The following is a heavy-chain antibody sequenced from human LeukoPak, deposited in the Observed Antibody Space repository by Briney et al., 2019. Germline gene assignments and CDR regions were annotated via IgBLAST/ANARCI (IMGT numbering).Heavy chain of an antibody. Sequence: GRSLRLSCAASGFTFSSYAMHWVRQAPGKGLEWVAVISYDGSNKYYADSVKGRFTISRDNSKNTLCLQMNSLRAEDTAVYYCAREFIGGDSSSWDIYYYYGMDVWGQGTTVTVSS. CDR3: AREFIGGDSSSWDIYYYYGMDV. V-gene: IGHV3-30-3*01. CDR1: GFTFSSYA. J-gene: IGHJ6*02. D-gene: IGHD6-13*01. CDR2: ISYDGSNK.